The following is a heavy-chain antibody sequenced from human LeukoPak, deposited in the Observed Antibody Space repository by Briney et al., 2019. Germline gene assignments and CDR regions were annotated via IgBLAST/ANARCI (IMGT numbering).Heavy chain of an antibody. CDR2: ISYDGSNK. D-gene: IGHD2-2*01. V-gene: IGHV3-30*14. J-gene: IGHJ4*02. CDR1: GFTFSSYA. CDR3: ARGCPIVVVPAGRGDCYLFDY. Sequence: GGSLRLSCAASGFTFSSYAMHWVRQAPGKGLEWVAVISYDGSNKYYADSVKGRFTISRDNSKNTLYLQMGSLRAEDMAVYYCARGCPIVVVPAGRGDCYLFDYWGQGTLVTVSS.